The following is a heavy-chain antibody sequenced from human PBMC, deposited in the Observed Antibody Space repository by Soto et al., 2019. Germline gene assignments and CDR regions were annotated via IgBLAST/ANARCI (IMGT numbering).Heavy chain of an antibody. J-gene: IGHJ4*02. CDR1: GGSISGFY. D-gene: IGHD6-13*01. CDR3: ARVSDVIAAAVLDY. CDR2: IYYSGSA. V-gene: IGHV4-59*01. Sequence: SETVSLTCTISGGSISGFYWVWIRQPPGKGLEWIGNIYYSGSANYDPSLRSRVTISLNTSKNQFSLNLNSVTAADTAIYYCARVSDVIAAAVLDYWGQGTLVTVSS.